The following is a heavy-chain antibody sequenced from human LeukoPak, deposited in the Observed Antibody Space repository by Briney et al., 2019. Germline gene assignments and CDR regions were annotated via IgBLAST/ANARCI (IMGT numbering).Heavy chain of an antibody. Sequence: GGSLRLSCAASGFTVSSNYMSWVRQAPGKGLEWVSVIYNGGSTYYADSVKGRFTISRDNSKNTLYLQMNSLRAEDTAVYYCAREYSSSSGDYWGQGTLVTVSS. CDR2: IYNGGST. D-gene: IGHD6-6*01. CDR1: GFTVSSNY. V-gene: IGHV3-66*01. CDR3: AREYSSSSGDY. J-gene: IGHJ4*02.